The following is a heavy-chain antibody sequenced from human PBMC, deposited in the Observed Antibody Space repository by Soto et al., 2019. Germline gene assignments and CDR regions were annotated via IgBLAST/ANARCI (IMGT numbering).Heavy chain of an antibody. V-gene: IGHV4-31*03. D-gene: IGHD2-2*01. J-gene: IGHJ5*02. Sequence: TLSLTCTVSGGSISSGGYYWSWIRQHPGKGLEWIGYIYYSGSTYYNPSLKSRVTISVDTSKNQFSLKLSSVTAADTAVYYCARDCSSTSLKDRGSWFDPWGQGTLVTVSS. CDR1: GGSISSGGYY. CDR3: ARDCSSTSLKDRGSWFDP. CDR2: IYYSGST.